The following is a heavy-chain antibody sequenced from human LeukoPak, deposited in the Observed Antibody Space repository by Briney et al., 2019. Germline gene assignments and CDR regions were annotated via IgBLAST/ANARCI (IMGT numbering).Heavy chain of an antibody. CDR2: ISDSGSST. Sequence: GGSLRLSCAASGFTFSSYAMSWVRQAPGKGLEWVSTISDSGSSTYYTDSVKGRFTISRDNSKNTLHPQMNRLRAEDTAVYYCAQGGVSVWSGSYCWGQGTLVTVSS. J-gene: IGHJ4*02. CDR3: AQGGVSVWSGSYC. V-gene: IGHV3-23*01. CDR1: GFTFSSYA. D-gene: IGHD1-26*01.